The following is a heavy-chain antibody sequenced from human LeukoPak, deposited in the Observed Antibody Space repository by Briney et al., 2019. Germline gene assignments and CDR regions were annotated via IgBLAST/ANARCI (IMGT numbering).Heavy chain of an antibody. CDR2: IPTSGISV. V-gene: IGHV3-11*01. Sequence: GGSLRLSCAASGFSFSRFYMSWVRQTPGKALEWISYIPTSGISVQYADSVRGRFTASRDDAMNSLHLQMDSLRVEDTAVYYCTRAEGLGPGAHFDQWSQRALVIVSS. CDR3: TRAEGLGPGAHFDQ. CDR1: GFSFSRFY. J-gene: IGHJ4*02.